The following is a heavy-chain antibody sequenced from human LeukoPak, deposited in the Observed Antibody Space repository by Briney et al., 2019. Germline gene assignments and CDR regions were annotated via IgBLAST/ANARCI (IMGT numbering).Heavy chain of an antibody. CDR2: IRYDGSNK. CDR1: GFTFSSYG. Sequence: GGSLRLSCAASGFTFSSYGMHWVRQAPGKGLEWVAFIRYDGSNKYYADSVKGRFTISRDNSKNTLYLQMNSLRAEDTAVYYCAREYVWGSYRQYYFDYWGQGTLVTVSS. CDR3: AREYVWGSYRQYYFDY. J-gene: IGHJ4*02. D-gene: IGHD3-16*02. V-gene: IGHV3-30*02.